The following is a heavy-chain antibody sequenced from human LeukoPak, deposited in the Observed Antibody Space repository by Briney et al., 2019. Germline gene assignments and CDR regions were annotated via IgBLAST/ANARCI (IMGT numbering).Heavy chain of an antibody. Sequence: SVKVSCKASGGTFSNYAISWVRQAPGQGLEWMGRIIPILGIANYAQEFQGRVTITADKSTSTAYMELSSLRSEDTAVYYCASNYDILTGYSSYYFDYWGQGTLVTVSS. J-gene: IGHJ4*02. CDR3: ASNYDILTGYSSYYFDY. V-gene: IGHV1-69*04. CDR2: IIPILGIA. D-gene: IGHD3-9*01. CDR1: GGTFSNYA.